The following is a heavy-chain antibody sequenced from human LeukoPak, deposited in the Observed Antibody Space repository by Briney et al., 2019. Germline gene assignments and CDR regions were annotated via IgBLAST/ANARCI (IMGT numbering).Heavy chain of an antibody. J-gene: IGHJ6*02. CDR3: ARGGRWYSSSWYYYYYGMDV. D-gene: IGHD6-13*01. CDR2: IKQDGSEK. CDR1: GFTFSSYW. Sequence: GGSLRLSCAASGFTFSSYWMSWVRQAPGKGLEWVANIKQDGSEKYYVDSVKGRFTISRDNAKNSLYLQMNSLRAEDTAVYYCARGGRWYSSSWYYYYYGMDVWGQGTTVTVSS. V-gene: IGHV3-7*01.